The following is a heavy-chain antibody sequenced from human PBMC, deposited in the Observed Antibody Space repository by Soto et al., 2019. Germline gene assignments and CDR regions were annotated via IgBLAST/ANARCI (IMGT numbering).Heavy chain of an antibody. CDR3: ASWGSSGPGRPDDDY. CDR1: GGTFSSYA. D-gene: IGHD3-22*01. J-gene: IGHJ4*02. CDR2: IIPIFGTA. Sequence: SVKVSCKASGGTFSSYAISWVRQAPGQGLEWMGGIIPIFGTANYAQKFQGRVTITADESTSTAYMELSSLRSEDTAVYYCASWGSSGPGRPDDDYWGQGTLVTVPQ. V-gene: IGHV1-69*13.